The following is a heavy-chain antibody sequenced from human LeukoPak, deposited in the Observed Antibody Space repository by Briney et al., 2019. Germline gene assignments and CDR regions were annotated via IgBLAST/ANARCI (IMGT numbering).Heavy chain of an antibody. D-gene: IGHD5-18*01. Sequence: ASVKVSCKASGYTFTGYYMHWVRQAPGQGLEWMGGITPNSGGTNYAQKFQGRVTMTRDTSISTAYMELSRLRSDDTAVYYCASARIQLWLPDYWGQGTLVTVSS. CDR2: ITPNSGGT. CDR3: ASARIQLWLPDY. V-gene: IGHV1-2*02. CDR1: GYTFTGYY. J-gene: IGHJ4*02.